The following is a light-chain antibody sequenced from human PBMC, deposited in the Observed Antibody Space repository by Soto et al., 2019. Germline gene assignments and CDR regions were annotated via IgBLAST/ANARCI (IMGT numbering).Light chain of an antibody. J-gene: IGKJ2*01. V-gene: IGKV3-20*01. CDR2: SAS. CDR1: QSLSSSY. CDR3: QQYDNSVYT. Sequence: EIVLTQSPGTLSLSPGERATLSCRTSQSLSSSYLAWYQQKPGQARRLLIYSASSRATGIPDRFSGSGSGTDFTLTINRLEPEDFAVYYWQQYDNSVYTFGQGTRLEIK.